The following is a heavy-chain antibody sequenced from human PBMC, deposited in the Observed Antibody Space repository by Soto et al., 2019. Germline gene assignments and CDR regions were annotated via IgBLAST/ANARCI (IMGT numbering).Heavy chain of an antibody. V-gene: IGHV3-33*01. CDR1: GFTFSSYG. CDR3: ARDGGDIVVVVAATGYYYGMDV. J-gene: IGHJ6*02. CDR2: IWYDGSNK. Sequence: QVQLVESGGGVVQPGRSLRLSCAASGFTFSSYGMHWVRQAPGKGLEWVAVIWYDGSNKYYADSVKGRFTISRDNSKNTLYLQMNGLRAEDTAVYYCARDGGDIVVVVAATGYYYGMDVWGQGTTVTVSS. D-gene: IGHD2-15*01.